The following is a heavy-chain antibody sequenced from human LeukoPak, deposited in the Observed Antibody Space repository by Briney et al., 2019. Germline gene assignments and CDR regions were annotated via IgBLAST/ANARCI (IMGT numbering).Heavy chain of an antibody. D-gene: IGHD3-22*01. J-gene: IGHJ4*02. Sequence: SETLSLTCTVSGYSISSGYYWGWIRQPPGKGLEWIGSIYYSGSTYYNPSLKSRVTISVDTSKNQFSLKLSSVTAADTAVYYCARTQHYYDSSGKGYFDYWGQGTLVTVSS. CDR1: GYSISSGYY. CDR2: IYYSGST. CDR3: ARTQHYYDSSGKGYFDY. V-gene: IGHV4-38-2*02.